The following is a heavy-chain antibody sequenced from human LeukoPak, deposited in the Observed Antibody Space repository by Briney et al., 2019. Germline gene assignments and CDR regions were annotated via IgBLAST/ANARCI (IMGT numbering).Heavy chain of an antibody. Sequence: GGSLRLSCAASGFTFSSYNMNWVRQAPGKGPEWVSSITSSSSYIYYADSVKGRFTVSRDNAKNSLYLQMDSLRVEDTAVYYCARDPYSGNYGPYYYYYMDVWGKGTTVTISS. CDR2: ITSSSSYI. J-gene: IGHJ6*03. D-gene: IGHD1-26*01. CDR3: ARDPYSGNYGPYYYYYMDV. V-gene: IGHV3-21*06. CDR1: GFTFSSYN.